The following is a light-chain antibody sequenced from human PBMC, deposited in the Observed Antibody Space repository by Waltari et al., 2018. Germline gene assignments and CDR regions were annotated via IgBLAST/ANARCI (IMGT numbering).Light chain of an antibody. V-gene: IGLV5-45*01. Sequence: QAVLTQPASLSASPGVSVRLTCTLGSGINVGMYRIYWYQKKPGSPPQYLLSYKSDSDNHQGSGVPSRFSGSKDGSANAGILLISGLQPDEEADYYCLIWHSDAYVFGSGTEVTVL. CDR2: YKSDSDN. J-gene: IGLJ1*01. CDR1: SGINVGMYR. CDR3: LIWHSDAYV.